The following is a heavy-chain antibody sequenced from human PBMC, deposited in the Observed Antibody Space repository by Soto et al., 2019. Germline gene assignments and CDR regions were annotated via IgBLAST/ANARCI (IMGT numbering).Heavy chain of an antibody. D-gene: IGHD3-9*01. Sequence: PGESLKISCNASGYSFTNYWIGWVRQMSGKGLEWMGAIYPVDSNTKFSPSFQGQVTMSVDNSISTDYLHWVSLKASDTAIYYCAREAYHFDGKPLGYWGQGTLVTVSS. CDR3: AREAYHFDGKPLGY. CDR1: GYSFTNYW. V-gene: IGHV5-51*01. J-gene: IGHJ4*02. CDR2: IYPVDSNT.